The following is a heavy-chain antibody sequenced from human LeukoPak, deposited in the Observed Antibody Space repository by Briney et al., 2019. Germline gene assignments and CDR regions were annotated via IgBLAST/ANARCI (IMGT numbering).Heavy chain of an antibody. V-gene: IGHV3-7*03. Sequence: GGSLRLSCAASGFTFSSYWMSWVRQAPGKGLEWVANIKQDGSEKYYVDSVKGRFTISRDNAKNSLYLQMNSLRAEDTAVYYCAREGVHYFDSSGYFPAYFDPWGQGTLVTVSA. CDR1: GFTFSSYW. J-gene: IGHJ5*02. CDR3: AREGVHYFDSSGYFPAYFDP. D-gene: IGHD3-22*01. CDR2: IKQDGSEK.